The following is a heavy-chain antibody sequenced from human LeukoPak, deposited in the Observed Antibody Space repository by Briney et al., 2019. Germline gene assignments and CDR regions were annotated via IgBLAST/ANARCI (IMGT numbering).Heavy chain of an antibody. D-gene: IGHD2-15*01. CDR3: ARGQADVVPLPRFDF. CDR2: INPSGGDT. CDR1: GYTFTNYD. J-gene: IGHJ4*02. Sequence: ASVKVSCKASGYTFTNYDIHWVRQAPGQGLELVGIINPSGGDTTYAQKFQGRVTMTRGTSTSTVYMELSSLRSEDTAVYYCARGQADVVPLPRFDFWGQGTLVTVSS. V-gene: IGHV1-46*01.